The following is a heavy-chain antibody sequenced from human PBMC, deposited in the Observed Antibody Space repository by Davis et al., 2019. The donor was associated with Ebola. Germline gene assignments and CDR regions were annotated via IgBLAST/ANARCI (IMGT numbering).Heavy chain of an antibody. V-gene: IGHV3-66*01. CDR2: IYSGGRT. Sequence: PGGSLRLSCAASGFTVSNNYMSWVRQAPGKGLEWMSVIYSGGRTLYADSVKGRFTISRDSSKNTLYLRMNSLRAEDTAVYYCTRSGIHGHFDYWGQGILVIVSS. J-gene: IGHJ4*02. CDR3: TRSGIHGHFDY. D-gene: IGHD3-10*01. CDR1: GFTVSNNY.